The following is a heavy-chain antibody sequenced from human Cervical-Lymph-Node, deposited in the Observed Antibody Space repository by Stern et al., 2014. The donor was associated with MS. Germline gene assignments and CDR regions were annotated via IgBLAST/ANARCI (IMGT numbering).Heavy chain of an antibody. CDR1: GFTFTNYD. CDR2: ISSDGSKK. V-gene: IGHV3-30*18. Sequence: VHLVESGGGVVQPGRSLRLSCVASGFTFTNYDMHWVRQAPGKGLERVALISSDGSKKYYADSVKGRFTISRDNSKNTLFLQVNSLRAEDTAVYYCAKPDSVRGNSHLDYWGQGTLVTVSS. J-gene: IGHJ4*02. D-gene: IGHD4-23*01. CDR3: AKPDSVRGNSHLDY.